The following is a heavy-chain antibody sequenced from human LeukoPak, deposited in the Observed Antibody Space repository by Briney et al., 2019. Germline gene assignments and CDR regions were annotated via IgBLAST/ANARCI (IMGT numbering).Heavy chain of an antibody. V-gene: IGHV1-46*03. J-gene: IGHJ3*02. CDR3: TRGFGVAIFGVGGQAFDT. CDR1: GYTFTSNY. D-gene: IGHD3-3*01. CDR2: INPSGGTT. Sequence: GASVKVSCKASGYTFTSNYMYWVRQAPGQGLEWMGIINPSGGTTRYAQKFQGRVTMTRDTSTSTPYMELSSLRSEDTAVYYCTRGFGVAIFGVGGQAFDTWGQGTMVTVSS.